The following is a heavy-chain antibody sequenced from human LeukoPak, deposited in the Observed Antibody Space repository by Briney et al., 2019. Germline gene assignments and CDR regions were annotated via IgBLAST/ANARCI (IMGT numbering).Heavy chain of an antibody. Sequence: GRSLRLSCAASGFTFSSYAMHWVRQAPGKGLEWVAVISYDGSNKYYADSVKGRFTISRDNSKNTLYLQMNSLRAEDTAVYYCARDSAMVTADDPYFDYWGQGTLVTVSS. J-gene: IGHJ4*02. CDR3: ARDSAMVTADDPYFDY. CDR1: GFTFSSYA. D-gene: IGHD5-18*01. V-gene: IGHV3-30*04. CDR2: ISYDGSNK.